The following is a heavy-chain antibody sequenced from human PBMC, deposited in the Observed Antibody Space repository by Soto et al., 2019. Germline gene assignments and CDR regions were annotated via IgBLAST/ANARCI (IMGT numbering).Heavy chain of an antibody. J-gene: IGHJ5*02. CDR1: GGTFSSYT. CDR2: IIPILGIA. Sequence: QVQLVQSGAEVKKPGSSVKVSCKASGGTFSSYTISWVRQAPGQGLEWMGRIIPILGIANYAQKFQGRVTIIADKSTSTAYMELSSLRSEDTAVYYCARDVHCSSTSCYTNWFDPWGQGTLVTVSS. D-gene: IGHD2-2*01. CDR3: ARDVHCSSTSCYTNWFDP. V-gene: IGHV1-69*08.